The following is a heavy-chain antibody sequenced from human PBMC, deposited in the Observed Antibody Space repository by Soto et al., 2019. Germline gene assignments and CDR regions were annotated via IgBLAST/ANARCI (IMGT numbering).Heavy chain of an antibody. J-gene: IGHJ4*02. CDR1: GFTFSNYG. Sequence: QVHLVESGGGVVQPGRSLRLSCEASGFTFSNYGTHWVRQAPGEGLEWVAHISYDGSNDQYTDSVKGRFTISRNNSKNMVFLHRYSLRHDATAVYHCAKDTYFRYSSGYYVFVYWGPGTQITVSS. CDR3: AKDTYFRYSSGYYVFVY. V-gene: IGHV3-30*18. CDR2: ISYDGSND. D-gene: IGHD3-22*01.